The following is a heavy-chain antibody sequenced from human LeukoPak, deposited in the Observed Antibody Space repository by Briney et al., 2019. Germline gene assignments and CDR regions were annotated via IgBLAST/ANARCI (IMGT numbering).Heavy chain of an antibody. V-gene: IGHV4-34*01. Sequence: NPSETLSLTCAVYGVSFSGYYWSWIRQPPGKGLEWIGEINHSGSTNYNPSLKSRVTISVDTSKNQFSLKLSSVTAADTAVYYCAREWQWLVTYYFDYWGQGTLVTVSS. CDR2: INHSGST. J-gene: IGHJ4*02. D-gene: IGHD6-19*01. CDR1: GVSFSGYY. CDR3: AREWQWLVTYYFDY.